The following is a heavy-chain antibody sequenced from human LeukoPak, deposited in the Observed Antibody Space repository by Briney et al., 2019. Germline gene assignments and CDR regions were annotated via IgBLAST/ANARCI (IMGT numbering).Heavy chain of an antibody. CDR2: ISSGGGYT. V-gene: IGHV3-11*05. CDR3: ARERRVRGVIITRYYCYGMDV. J-gene: IGHJ6*02. CDR1: GFTFRDYY. D-gene: IGHD3-10*01. Sequence: GGPQRLSCAAPGFTFRDYYMSWIRQAPGKGLEWISYISSGGGYTNYADSVKGRFTISRDNAKNSLYLQMNSLRAEDTAVYYCARERRVRGVIITRYYCYGMDVWGQAT.